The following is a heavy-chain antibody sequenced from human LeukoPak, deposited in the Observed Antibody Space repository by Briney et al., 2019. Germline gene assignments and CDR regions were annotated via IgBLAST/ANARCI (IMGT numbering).Heavy chain of an antibody. CDR3: TTDDTFNSGSYPVGY. V-gene: IGHV3-30*03. CDR2: ISSDESHR. D-gene: IGHD1-26*01. CDR1: GFTFNYYG. J-gene: IGHJ4*02. Sequence: PGGSLRLSCAASGFTFNYYGMHWVRQAPGKGLEWVASISSDESHRHYVDSVKGRFTISRDNSKNTLYLQMNSLKTEDTAVYYCTTDDTFNSGSYPVGYWGQGTLVTVSS.